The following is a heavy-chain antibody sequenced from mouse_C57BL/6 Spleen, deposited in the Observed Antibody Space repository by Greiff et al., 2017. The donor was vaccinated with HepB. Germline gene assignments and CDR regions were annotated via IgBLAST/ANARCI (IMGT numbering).Heavy chain of an antibody. Sequence: QVQLQQSGAELVKPGASVKISCKASGYAFSSYWMNWVKQRPGKGLEWIGQIYPGDGDTNYNGKFKGKATLTADKSSSTAYMQLSSLTSEDSAVYFCARSRNSLYYFDYWGQGTTLTVSS. J-gene: IGHJ2*01. CDR1: GYAFSSYW. V-gene: IGHV1-80*01. CDR2: IYPGDGDT. CDR3: ARSRNSLYYFDY.